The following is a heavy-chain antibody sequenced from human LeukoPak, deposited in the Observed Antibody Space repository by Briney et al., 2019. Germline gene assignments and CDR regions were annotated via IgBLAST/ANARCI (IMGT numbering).Heavy chain of an antibody. CDR1: GYTFTGYY. CDR3: AVMLTMVRGAVGDH. D-gene: IGHD3-10*01. Sequence: ASVKVSCKAPGYTFTGYYLHWVRQAPGQGLQWMGWINPNSGGTKYALTFQGRVTMTRDTSISTAHMELSRLTFDDTAVYYCAVMLTMVRGAVGDHWGQGTLVTVSS. J-gene: IGHJ4*02. CDR2: INPNSGGT. V-gene: IGHV1-2*02.